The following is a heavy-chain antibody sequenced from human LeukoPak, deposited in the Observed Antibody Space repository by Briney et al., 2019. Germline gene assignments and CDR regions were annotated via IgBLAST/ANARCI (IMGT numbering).Heavy chain of an antibody. CDR2: IYYTGST. Sequence: SENLSLTCIFSDGFISYNYWSWIRQSAREGLELIGRIYYTGSTNYNPSLRSRVTMSVDTSKNQFSLMLSSVTAADTAVYYCARGLSGDSYGFEYWGQGTLVTVSS. V-gene: IGHV4-4*07. J-gene: IGHJ4*02. CDR3: ARGLSGDSYGFEY. CDR1: DGFISYNY. D-gene: IGHD5-18*01.